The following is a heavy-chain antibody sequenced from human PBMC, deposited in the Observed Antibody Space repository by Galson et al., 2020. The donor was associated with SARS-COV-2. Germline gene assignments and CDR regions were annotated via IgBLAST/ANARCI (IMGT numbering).Heavy chain of an antibody. D-gene: IGHD2-2*01. Sequence: GGSLRLSCSASGFILSNYGMQWVRQAPGKGLEWVAVISYGGSNRYYADSVKGRFTISRDNSKNTLYLQMNSLRAEDTAVYYCAKDRNIVTAPAARYYYYGMDVWGQGTTVTVSS. CDR2: ISYGGSNR. J-gene: IGHJ6*02. CDR1: GFILSNYG. CDR3: AKDRNIVTAPAARYYYYGMDV. V-gene: IGHV3-30*18.